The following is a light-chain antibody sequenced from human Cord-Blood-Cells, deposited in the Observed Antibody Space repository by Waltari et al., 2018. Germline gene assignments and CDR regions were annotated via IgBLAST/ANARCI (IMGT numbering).Light chain of an antibody. CDR1: QSLLHSNGYNY. J-gene: IGKJ2*01. CDR3: MQALQTRT. Sequence: DIVMTQSPLSLPVTPGEPASISCRSSQSLLHSNGYNYLDWYLQKPGQSPQLLIYSGSNRASGVPDRFSGSGSGTDFTLKISRVEAEDVGVYYCMQALQTRTFGQGTKLEIK. V-gene: IGKV2-28*01. CDR2: SGS.